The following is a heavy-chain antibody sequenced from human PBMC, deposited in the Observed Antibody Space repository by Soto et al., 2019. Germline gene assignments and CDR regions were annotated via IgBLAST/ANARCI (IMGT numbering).Heavy chain of an antibody. CDR3: AKDHPPYYYDSSGFFDY. CDR1: GSTFSSYA. V-gene: IGHV3-23*01. CDR2: ISGSGGST. Sequence: GGSLRLSCAASGSTFSSYAMSWVRQAPGKGLEWVSAISGSGGSTYYADSVKGRFTISRDNSKNTLYLQMNSLRAEDTAVYYCAKDHPPYYYDSSGFFDYWGHGTLVTVSS. D-gene: IGHD3-22*01. J-gene: IGHJ4*01.